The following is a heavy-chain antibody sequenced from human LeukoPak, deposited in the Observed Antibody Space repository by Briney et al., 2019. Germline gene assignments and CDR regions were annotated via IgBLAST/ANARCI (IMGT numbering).Heavy chain of an antibody. J-gene: IGHJ4*02. D-gene: IGHD3-22*01. CDR1: GFTFDDYA. CDR2: ISWNSGSI. V-gene: IGHV3-9*03. CDR3: AKGHSSGFFDY. Sequence: QTGGSLRLSCAASGFTFDDYAMHWVRQAPGKGLEWVSGISWNSGSIGYADSVKGRFTISRDNAKNPLYLQMNSLRAEDMALYYCAKGHSSGFFDYWGQGTLVTVSS.